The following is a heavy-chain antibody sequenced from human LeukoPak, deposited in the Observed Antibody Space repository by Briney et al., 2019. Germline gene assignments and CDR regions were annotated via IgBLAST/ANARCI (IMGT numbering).Heavy chain of an antibody. CDR1: GYTFTSYA. Sequence: ASVNVSCTASGYTFTSYAMHWVRQAPGQRLEWMGWINAGNGNTKYSQKFQGRVTITRDTSASTAYMGLSSLRSEDTAVYYCARSPTAYSSGWYFWFDPWGQGTLVTVSS. CDR3: ARSPTAYSSGWYFWFDP. CDR2: INAGNGNT. D-gene: IGHD6-19*01. J-gene: IGHJ5*02. V-gene: IGHV1-3*01.